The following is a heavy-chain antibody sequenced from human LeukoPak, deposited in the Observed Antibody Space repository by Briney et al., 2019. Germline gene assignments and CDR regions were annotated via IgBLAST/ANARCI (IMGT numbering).Heavy chain of an antibody. CDR2: VSSSSTAI. V-gene: IGHV3-48*01. CDR3: TRGGYSTAGDY. CDR1: GFTFSKYN. Sequence: PGGSLRLSCAASGFTFSKYNMNWVRQAPGKGLEWISYVSSSSTAISYVDSVKGRFTISRDNAKNPLYLQMTSLRAEDTAVYYCTRGGYSTAGDYWGHGALVTVSS. D-gene: IGHD2-21*01. J-gene: IGHJ4*01.